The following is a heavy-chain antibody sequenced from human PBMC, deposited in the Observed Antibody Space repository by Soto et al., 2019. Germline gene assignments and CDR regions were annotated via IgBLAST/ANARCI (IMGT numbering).Heavy chain of an antibody. V-gene: IGHV3-9*01. CDR2: ISWNSATI. D-gene: IGHD2-8*01. CDR1: GFTFDDYA. J-gene: IGHJ5*02. CDR3: TRDSVVGYSTNWRGFDP. Sequence: EVQLVESGGGLVQPGGSLRLSCAASGFTFDDYAMHWVRQAPGKGLEWVSGISWNSATIGYADSVKGRFTISRDNAKNSLYLQMNSLRAEDTALYYCTRDSVVGYSTNWRGFDPWGQGILVTVSS.